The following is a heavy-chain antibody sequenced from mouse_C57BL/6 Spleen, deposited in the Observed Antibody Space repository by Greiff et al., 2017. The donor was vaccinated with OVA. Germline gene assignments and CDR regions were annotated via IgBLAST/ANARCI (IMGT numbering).Heavy chain of an antibody. Sequence: EVKLMESGGGLVKPGGSLKLSCAASGFTFSDYGMHWVRQAPEKGLEWVAYISSGSSTIYYADTVKGRFTISRDNATNTLFLQMTSLRSEDRAMCYCARGGSSYWFAYWGQGTLVTVSA. V-gene: IGHV5-17*01. CDR1: GFTFSDYG. CDR2: ISSGSSTI. J-gene: IGHJ3*01. CDR3: ARGGSSYWFAY. D-gene: IGHD1-1*01.